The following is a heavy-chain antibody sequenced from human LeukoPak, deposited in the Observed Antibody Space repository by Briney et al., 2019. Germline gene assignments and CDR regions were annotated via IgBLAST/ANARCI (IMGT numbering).Heavy chain of an antibody. V-gene: IGHV3-64D*06. J-gene: IGHJ4*02. CDR1: GFTFSSYA. CDR2: ISSNGGST. Sequence: GGSLRLSCAASGFTFSSYAMHWVRQAPGKGQEYVSAISSNGGSTYYADSVKGRFTISRDDSKNTLYLRMSSLRAEDTAVYYCVKEGDYGYYFDYWGQGTLVTVSS. CDR3: VKEGDYGYYFDY. D-gene: IGHD3-16*01.